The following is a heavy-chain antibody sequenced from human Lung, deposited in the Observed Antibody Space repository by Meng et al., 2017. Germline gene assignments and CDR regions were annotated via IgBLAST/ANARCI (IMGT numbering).Heavy chain of an antibody. V-gene: IGHV4-30-4*01. CDR3: ARGQKGYFDL. J-gene: IGHJ2*01. CDR2: IYNSGST. Sequence: QDVVPGLVKPSPTLSLTCTVSGGSISSSNYYWSWIRQPPGKGLEWSGHIYNSGSTYYNPSLKSRITISVDTSKNQFSLKLSSVTAADTAVYYCARGQKGYFDLWGRGTLVTVSS. CDR1: GGSISSSNYY.